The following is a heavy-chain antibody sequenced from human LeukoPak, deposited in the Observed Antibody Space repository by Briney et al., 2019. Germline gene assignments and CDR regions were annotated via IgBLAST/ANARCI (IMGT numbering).Heavy chain of an antibody. CDR1: GGSFSGYY. CDR3: ARPEGCSSTSCYNWFDP. J-gene: IGHJ5*02. CDR2: INHSGST. D-gene: IGHD2-2*01. Sequence: SETLSLTCAVYGGSFSGYYWSWIRQPPGKGLEWIGEINHSGSTNYNPSLKSRVTISVDTSKNQFSLKLSSVTAADTAVYYCARPEGCSSTSCYNWFDPWGQGTLITVSS. V-gene: IGHV4-34*01.